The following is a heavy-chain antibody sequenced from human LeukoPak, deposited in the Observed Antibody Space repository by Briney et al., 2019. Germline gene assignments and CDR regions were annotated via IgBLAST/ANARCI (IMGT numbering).Heavy chain of an antibody. D-gene: IGHD4-17*01. Sequence: GGSLRLSCAASGFTFSDYYMSWIRQAPGKGLEWVSYISSSSSYTNYADSVKGRFTISRDNAKNSLSLQMNGLRAADTAVYYCARARGMDDYGDFRIKWGQGTLVTVSS. V-gene: IGHV3-11*06. J-gene: IGHJ4*02. CDR3: ARARGMDDYGDFRIK. CDR1: GFTFSDYY. CDR2: ISSSSSYT.